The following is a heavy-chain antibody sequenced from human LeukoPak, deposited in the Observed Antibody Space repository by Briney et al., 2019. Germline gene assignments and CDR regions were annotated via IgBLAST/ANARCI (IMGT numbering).Heavy chain of an antibody. V-gene: IGHV3-23*01. D-gene: IGHD2-8*01. CDR3: AKDVCTSPRCLLYFDS. CDR1: GFAFSNYA. CDR2: ISGFNT. Sequence: GGSLRLSCTASGFAFSNYAMNWVRQAPGKGLEWVSGISGFNTYYADSVRGQFTISRDNSRNVMYLQMNGLRAEDTAIYYCAKDVCTSPRCLLYFDSWGQGTPVTVSS. J-gene: IGHJ4*02.